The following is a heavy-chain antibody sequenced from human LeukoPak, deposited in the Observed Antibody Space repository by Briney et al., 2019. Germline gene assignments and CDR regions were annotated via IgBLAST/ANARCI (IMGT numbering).Heavy chain of an antibody. J-gene: IGHJ2*01. CDR3: ARIEDSSSRGVYWYFDL. CDR2: IIPIFGTT. CDR1: GGTFSSYT. Sequence: SVKVSCKTSGGTFSSYTITWVRQAPGQGLEWMGGIIPIFGTTNYAQKFQGRVTITADESTSTAYMELSSLRSEDTAVYYCARIEDSSSRGVYWYFDLWGRGTLVTVSS. V-gene: IGHV1-69*01. D-gene: IGHD6-6*01.